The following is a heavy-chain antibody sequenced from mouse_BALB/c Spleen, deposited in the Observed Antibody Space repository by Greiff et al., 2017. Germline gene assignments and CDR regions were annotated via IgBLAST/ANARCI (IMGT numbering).Heavy chain of an antibody. CDR2: ISSGGST. CDR3: ARDGLILRGGFAY. J-gene: IGHJ3*01. CDR1: GFTFSSYA. Sequence: EVKLVESGGGLVKPGGSLKLSCAASGFTFSSYAMSWVRQTPEKRLEWVASISSGGSTYYPDSVKGRFTISRDNARNILYLQMSSLRSEDTAMYYCARDGLILRGGFAYWGQGTLVTVSA. D-gene: IGHD1-1*01. V-gene: IGHV5-6-5*01.